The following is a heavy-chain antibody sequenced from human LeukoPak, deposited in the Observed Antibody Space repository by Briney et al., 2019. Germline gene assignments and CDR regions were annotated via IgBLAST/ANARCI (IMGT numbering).Heavy chain of an antibody. CDR2: IKSEGSEK. Sequence: QPGGSLRLSCAASGFRFTNYWMTWVRQAPGKGLEWVAIIKSEGSEKYYVDSVKGRFTNSKDNAKNSLYLQMNSRRAEDTAFYYCAKNGGWTFDYWGQGSLVTVSS. D-gene: IGHD6-19*01. V-gene: IGHV3-7*03. J-gene: IGHJ4*02. CDR1: GFRFTNYW. CDR3: AKNGGWTFDY.